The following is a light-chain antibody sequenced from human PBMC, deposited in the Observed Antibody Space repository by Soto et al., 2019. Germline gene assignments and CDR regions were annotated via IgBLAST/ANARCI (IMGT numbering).Light chain of an antibody. CDR1: SSDVGGYNY. J-gene: IGLJ1*01. CDR2: DVS. V-gene: IGLV2-14*03. CDR3: SSYTSSSTLSTYV. Sequence: QSALTQPASVSGSPGQSITISCTGTSSDVGGYNYVPWYQHHPGKAPKLMIYDVSNRPSGVSNRFSGSKSGNTASLIISGLQAEDEDDYYCSSYTSSSTLSTYVFGTGTKVTVL.